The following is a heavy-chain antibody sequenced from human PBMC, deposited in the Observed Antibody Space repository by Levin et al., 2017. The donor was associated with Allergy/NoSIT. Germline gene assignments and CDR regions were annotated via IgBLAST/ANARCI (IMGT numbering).Heavy chain of an antibody. V-gene: IGHV4-61*02. CDR3: ARASSTLDY. CDR2: IYTSGST. D-gene: IGHD2-2*01. CDR1: GGSISSGSYY. Sequence: LRLSCTVSGGSISSGSYYWSWIRPPAGKGLEWIGCIYTSGSTNYNPSLKSLVTISVDTSKNQFSLKLSSVTAADTAVYYCARASSTLDYWGQGTLVTVSS. J-gene: IGHJ4*02.